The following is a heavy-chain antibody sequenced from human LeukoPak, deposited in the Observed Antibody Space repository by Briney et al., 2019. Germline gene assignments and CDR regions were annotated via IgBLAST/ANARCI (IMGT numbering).Heavy chain of an antibody. CDR1: GFTFSSYS. J-gene: IGHJ4*02. Sequence: PGGSLRLSCAASGFTFSSYSMNWVRQAPGKGLEWVSSISSSSSYIYYADSVKGRFTISRDNAKNSLYLQMNSLRAEDTAVYYCARTYVGVSSSETYYYDSSGYYPYWGQGTLVTVSS. CDR2: ISSSSSYI. V-gene: IGHV3-21*01. D-gene: IGHD3-22*01. CDR3: ARTYVGVSSSETYYYDSSGYYPY.